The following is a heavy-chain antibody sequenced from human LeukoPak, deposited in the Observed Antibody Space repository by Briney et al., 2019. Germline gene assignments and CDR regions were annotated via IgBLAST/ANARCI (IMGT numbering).Heavy chain of an antibody. J-gene: IGHJ5*02. D-gene: IGHD3-16*01. CDR1: GGSISSSSYY. CDR3: AKSGLSDSYTPGDFS. CDR2: IYYTGST. V-gene: IGHV4-39*01. Sequence: SETLSLTCTVSGGSISSSSYYWGWIRQPPGKGLEWIATIYYTGSTNYNPSLKTRVTISLDTSRNQFSLRLTSVTAADTAFYYCAKSGLSDSYTPGDFSWGQGTLVTVSS.